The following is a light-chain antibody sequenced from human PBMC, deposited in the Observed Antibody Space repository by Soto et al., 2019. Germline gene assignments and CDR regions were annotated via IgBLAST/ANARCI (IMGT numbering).Light chain of an antibody. J-gene: IGLJ2*01. V-gene: IGLV2-14*01. CDR3: CSYTSISTSAV. CDR2: EVT. CDR1: SSDVGGYNY. Sequence: QSALTQPASVSGSPGQSITISCTGTSSDVGGYNYVSWYQQYPGKAPKLMIYEVTHRPSGVSNRFSGSKSGNTASLTISGLQTEDEADYYCCSYTSISTSAVFGGGTKLTVL.